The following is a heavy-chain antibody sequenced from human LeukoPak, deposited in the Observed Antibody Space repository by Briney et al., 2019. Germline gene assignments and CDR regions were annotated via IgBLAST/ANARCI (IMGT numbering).Heavy chain of an antibody. V-gene: IGHV3-23*01. D-gene: IGHD1-26*01. J-gene: IGHJ4*02. CDR1: GFTLSTNA. Sequence: GGSLRLSCLTSGFTLSTNAMSWVRQAPGKGLEWISGISGSSASTYYADSVKGRFTISRDDSRNTLYLQMNSLRGDDTAVYYCAKDVGKWESLHFFDYWGQGTLVTVSS. CDR3: AKDVGKWESLHFFDY. CDR2: ISGSSAST.